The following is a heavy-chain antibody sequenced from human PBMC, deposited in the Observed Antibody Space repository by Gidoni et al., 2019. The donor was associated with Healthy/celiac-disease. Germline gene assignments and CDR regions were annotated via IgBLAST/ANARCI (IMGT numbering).Heavy chain of an antibody. V-gene: IGHV4-39*01. D-gene: IGHD6-19*01. CDR3: ARGYQWLVRNNAFDI. J-gene: IGHJ3*02. CDR1: GGSISSSSYY. CDR2: IYYSGST. Sequence: QLQLQESGPGLVKPSETLSLTCTVSGGSISSSSYYWGWIRQPPGKGLEWIGSIYYSGSTYYNPSLKSRVTISVDTSKNQFSLKLSSVTAADTAVYYCARGYQWLVRNNAFDIWGQGTMVTVSS.